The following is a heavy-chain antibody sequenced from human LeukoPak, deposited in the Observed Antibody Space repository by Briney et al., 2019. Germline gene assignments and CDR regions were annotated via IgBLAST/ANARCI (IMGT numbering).Heavy chain of an antibody. D-gene: IGHD3-16*01. CDR1: GGSISSGDYY. CDR2: IYYSGST. J-gene: IGHJ4*02. V-gene: IGHV4-30-4*01. CDR3: ARVLYDYVWGSSVIDY. Sequence: PSQTLSLTCTVSGGSISSGDYYWSWIRQPPGTGLEWLGYIYYSGSTYYNPSLKSRVTISVDTSKNQFSLKLSSVTAADTAVYYCARVLYDYVWGSSVIDYWGQGTLVTVSS.